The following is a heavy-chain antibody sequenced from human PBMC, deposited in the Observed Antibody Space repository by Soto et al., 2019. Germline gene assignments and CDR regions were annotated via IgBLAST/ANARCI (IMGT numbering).Heavy chain of an antibody. Sequence: SETLSLTCTVSSGPISSGGYHWSWIRQHPGKGLELIGYIHYTGSTYYNPSLKSRLTISVDTSKNQFSLRLSAVTAADTSVYYCARDAAIAARAFDIWGRGTMVTVSS. CDR1: SGPISSGGYH. CDR2: IHYTGST. J-gene: IGHJ3*02. D-gene: IGHD6-6*01. V-gene: IGHV4-31*03. CDR3: ARDAAIAARAFDI.